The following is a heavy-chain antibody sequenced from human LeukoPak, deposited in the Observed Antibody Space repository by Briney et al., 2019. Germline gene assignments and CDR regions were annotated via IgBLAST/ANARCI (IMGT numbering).Heavy chain of an antibody. J-gene: IGHJ4*02. V-gene: IGHV3-30*03. Sequence: GGSLRLSCAASGFTFSSYGMHWVRQAPGKGLEWVAVISYDGSNKYYADSVKGRFTISRDNAKNSLYLQMNSLRAEDTAVYYCARDGGSSSSYWGQGTLVTVSS. CDR3: ARDGGSSSSY. D-gene: IGHD6-6*01. CDR2: ISYDGSNK. CDR1: GFTFSSYG.